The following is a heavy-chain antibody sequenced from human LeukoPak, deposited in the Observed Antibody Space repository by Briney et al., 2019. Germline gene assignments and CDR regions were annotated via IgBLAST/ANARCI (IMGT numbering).Heavy chain of an antibody. CDR3: ARHGYCGGDCYADYYYYYYGLYF. D-gene: IGHD2-21*02. CDR2: IYPGDSDT. Sequence: GESLKISCKGSGYSFTSYWIGWVRQMPGKGLDWMGIIYPGDSDTRYSPSFQGQVTISADKSISTAYLQWSSLKASDTAMYYCARHGYCGGDCYADYYYYYYGLYFWGQGTTVTVSS. CDR1: GYSFTSYW. J-gene: IGHJ6*02. V-gene: IGHV5-51*01.